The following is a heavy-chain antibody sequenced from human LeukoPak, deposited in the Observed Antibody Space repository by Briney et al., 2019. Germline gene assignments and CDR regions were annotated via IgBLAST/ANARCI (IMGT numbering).Heavy chain of an antibody. CDR3: ARDRNGDYDFWSGYFNNWFDP. CDR2: INHSGST. CDR1: GGSFRGYY. V-gene: IGHV4-34*01. D-gene: IGHD3-3*01. Sequence: SETLSLTCAVYGGSFRGYYWSWIRQPPGKGLEWIGEINHSGSTNYNPSLKSRVTISVDTSKNQFSLKLSSVTAADTAVYYCARDRNGDYDFWSGYFNNWFDPWGQGTLVTVSS. J-gene: IGHJ5*02.